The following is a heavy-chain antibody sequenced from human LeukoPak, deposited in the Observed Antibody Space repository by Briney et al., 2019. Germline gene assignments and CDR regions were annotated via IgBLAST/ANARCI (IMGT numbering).Heavy chain of an antibody. CDR3: ARGPISSGWLDYFDY. J-gene: IGHJ4*02. V-gene: IGHV1-69*06. CDR2: IIPIFGTT. CDR1: GGSFSSYG. Sequence: SVKVSCKTSGGSFSSYGIIWVRQAPGQGLEWMGGIIPIFGTTKYAQKIQGRLTITADKSTSTVYMELSSLRSEDTAVYYCARGPISSGWLDYFDYWGQGTLVTVSS. D-gene: IGHD6-19*01.